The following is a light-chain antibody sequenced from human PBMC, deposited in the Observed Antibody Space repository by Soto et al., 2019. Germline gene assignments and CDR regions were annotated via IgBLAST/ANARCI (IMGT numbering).Light chain of an antibody. CDR1: SSNFASNS. CDR3: VAWDDNLSCVL. J-gene: IGLJ2*01. CDR2: RSN. V-gene: IGLV1-47*01. Sequence: QSALTQPPSASGTPGQRVTISCSGSSSNFASNSVYWYQQVPGTAPKLLIYRSNQRPSGVPDRCSGSKSGTSASLAISGLRSEDEADYYCVAWDDNLSCVLFGGGTKVTVL.